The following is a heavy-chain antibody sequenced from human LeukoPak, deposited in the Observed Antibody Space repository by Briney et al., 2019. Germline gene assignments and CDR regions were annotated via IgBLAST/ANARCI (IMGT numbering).Heavy chain of an antibody. CDR1: GGSISSSSYY. J-gene: IGHJ4*02. D-gene: IGHD6-19*01. V-gene: IGHV4-39*07. CDR3: ARDGGPTVAGTGMDY. Sequence: SETLSLTCTVSGGSISSSSYYWGWIRQPPGKGLEWIGSIYYSGSTYYNPSLKSRVTISADTSKNQFSLKLSSVTAADTAVYYCARDGGPTVAGTGMDYWGQGTLVTVSS. CDR2: IYYSGST.